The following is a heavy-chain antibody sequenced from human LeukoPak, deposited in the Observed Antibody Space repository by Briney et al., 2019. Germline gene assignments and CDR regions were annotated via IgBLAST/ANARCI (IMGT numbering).Heavy chain of an antibody. D-gene: IGHD3-22*01. V-gene: IGHV4-39*01. J-gene: IGHJ5*02. CDR2: IYYSGST. Sequence: SETLSLTCTVSGGSISSSSYYWGWIRQPPGKGLEWIGSIYYSGSTYYNPSLKSRVTISVDTSKNQFSLKLSSVTAADTAVYYCARVFDDSTMWKLNWFDPWGQGTLVTVSS. CDR3: ARVFDDSTMWKLNWFDP. CDR1: GGSISSSSYY.